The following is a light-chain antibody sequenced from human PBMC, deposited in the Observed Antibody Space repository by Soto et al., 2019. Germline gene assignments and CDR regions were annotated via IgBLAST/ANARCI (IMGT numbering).Light chain of an antibody. CDR3: SSYEISTIPYV. Sequence: QSVLTQPASVSGSPGHSITISCTGTSSDVGSYNLVSWYQQHPGKAPKLMIYEGSKRPSGVSNRFSGSKSGNTASLTISGLQAEDEADYYCSSYEISTIPYVFGTGPNVTV. CDR1: SSDVGSYNL. V-gene: IGLV2-14*02. J-gene: IGLJ1*01. CDR2: EGS.